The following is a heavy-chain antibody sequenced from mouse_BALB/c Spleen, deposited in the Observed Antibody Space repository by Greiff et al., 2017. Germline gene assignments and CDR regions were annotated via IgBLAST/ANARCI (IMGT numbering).Heavy chain of an antibody. CDR3: ARDGGLRRAMDY. V-gene: IGHV2-9*02. CDR1: GFSLTSYG. J-gene: IGHJ4*01. CDR2: IWAGGST. Sequence: VQRVESGPGLVAPSQSLSITCTVSGFSLTSYGVHWVRQPPGKGLEWLGVIWAGGSTNYNSALMSRLSISKDNSKSQVFLTMNSLQTDDTAMYYCARDGGLRRAMDYWGQGTSVTVSS. D-gene: IGHD2-2*01.